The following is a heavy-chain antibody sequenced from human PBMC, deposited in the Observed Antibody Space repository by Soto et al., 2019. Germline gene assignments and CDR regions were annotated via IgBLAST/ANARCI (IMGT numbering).Heavy chain of an antibody. CDR3: ARKDKSGYFNWFDP. V-gene: IGHV5-51*01. Sequence: VRQMPGKGLEWMGIIFPSDSDTRYSPSFQGQVTISADRSTSTVFLQWASLKASDTAVYFCARKDKSGYFNWFDPWGQGTLVTVSS. J-gene: IGHJ5*02. CDR2: IFPSDSDT. D-gene: IGHD3-22*01.